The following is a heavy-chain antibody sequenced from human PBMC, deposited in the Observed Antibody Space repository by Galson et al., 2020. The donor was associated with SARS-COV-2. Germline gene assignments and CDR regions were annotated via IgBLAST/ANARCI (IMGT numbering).Heavy chain of an antibody. CDR3: ARLRFGDPYYFDY. D-gene: IGHD3-10*01. V-gene: IGHV4-59*08. CDR1: GGSINYYY. J-gene: IGHJ4*02. CDR2: IYYSGTT. Sequence: SQTLSLTCTVSGGSINYYYWSWIRQPPGKGLEWIGYIYYSGTTNYNPSLMSRVTISVDTSKNQFSLRLTSVTAADTAVYYCARLRFGDPYYFDYWGQGTLVSVSS.